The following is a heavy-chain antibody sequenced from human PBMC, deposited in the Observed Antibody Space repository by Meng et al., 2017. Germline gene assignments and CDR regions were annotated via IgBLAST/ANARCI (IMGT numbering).Heavy chain of an antibody. Sequence: ASVKVSCKASGYTFTSYGISWVRQAPGQGLEWMGWISTYNGNTNYAQKLQGRVTMTTDTSTSTAYMELRSLRSDDTAVYYCARDRAPYDGGAFDIWAQGTMVTVSS. J-gene: IGHJ3*02. CDR1: GYTFTSYG. V-gene: IGHV1-18*01. CDR2: ISTYNGNT. D-gene: IGHD3-22*01. CDR3: ARDRAPYDGGAFDI.